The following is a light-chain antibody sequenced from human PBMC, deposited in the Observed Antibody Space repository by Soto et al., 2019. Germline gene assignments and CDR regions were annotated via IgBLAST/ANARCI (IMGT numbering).Light chain of an antibody. V-gene: IGKV1-9*01. CDR3: QQAASFPIT. CDR2: AAS. Sequence: IQLTQSPSSLSASVGDRVTITCRASQDIAIYLAWYQQKPGEAPKLLIYAASTLYGGVPSRFSGSGSGTDFALTITSLQAEDFATYYCQQAASFPITFGQGTRLEIK. J-gene: IGKJ5*01. CDR1: QDIAIY.